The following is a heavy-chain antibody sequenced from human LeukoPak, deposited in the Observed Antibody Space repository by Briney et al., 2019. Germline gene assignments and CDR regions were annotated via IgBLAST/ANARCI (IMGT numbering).Heavy chain of an antibody. CDR1: GDSVSSNSAA. Sequence: SQTLSLTCAISGDSVSSNSAAWNWTRQSPSRGLEWLGRTYYRSKWYNDYAVSVKSRITINPDTSKNQFSLQLNSVTPEDTAVYYCARSVGRPSSGWYRWGQGTLVTVSS. V-gene: IGHV6-1*01. CDR3: ARSVGRPSSGWYR. CDR2: TYYRSKWYN. J-gene: IGHJ4*02. D-gene: IGHD6-19*01.